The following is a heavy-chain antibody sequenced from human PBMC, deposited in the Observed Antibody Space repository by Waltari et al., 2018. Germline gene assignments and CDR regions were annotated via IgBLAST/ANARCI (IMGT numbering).Heavy chain of an antibody. J-gene: IGHJ4*02. CDR1: GFTFSTYV. Sequence: EVQLLESGGGLVQPGGSLRLSCAASGFTFSTYVMNWVRKAPGKGLEWVSSISDAGGIINYADSVKGRFTISRDNSKNTLYLQMNSLRAEDTAVYYCARGSGVDYWGQGTLVTISS. D-gene: IGHD7-27*01. CDR3: ARGSGVDY. CDR2: ISDAGGII. V-gene: IGHV3-23*01.